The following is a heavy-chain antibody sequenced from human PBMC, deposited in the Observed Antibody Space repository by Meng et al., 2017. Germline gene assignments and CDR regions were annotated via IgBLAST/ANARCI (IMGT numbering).Heavy chain of an antibody. J-gene: IGHJ4*02. V-gene: IGHV1-2*02. CDR1: GYTFTGYY. CDR3: ARGSQSYYDILTGYPDY. Sequence: VKVSCKASGYTFTGYYMHWVRQAPGQGLEWMGWINPNSGGTNYAQKFQGRVTMTRDTSISTAYMELSRLRSDDTAVYYCARGSQSYYDILTGYPDYWGQGTLVTVSS. CDR2: INPNSGGT. D-gene: IGHD3-9*01.